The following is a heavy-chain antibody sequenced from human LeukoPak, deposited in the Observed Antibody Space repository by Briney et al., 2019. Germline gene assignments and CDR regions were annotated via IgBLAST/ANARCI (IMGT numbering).Heavy chain of an antibody. V-gene: IGHV1-2*02. Sequence: ASVKVSCKASGYTFTTYYMHWVRQAPGQGLEWMGWINPNSGGTNYAQKFQGRVTMTRDTSISTAYMELSRLRSDDTAVYYCARGGGYYGSGSYLAIPYYFDYWGQGTLVTVSS. J-gene: IGHJ4*02. D-gene: IGHD3-10*01. CDR1: GYTFTTYY. CDR2: INPNSGGT. CDR3: ARGGGYYGSGSYLAIPYYFDY.